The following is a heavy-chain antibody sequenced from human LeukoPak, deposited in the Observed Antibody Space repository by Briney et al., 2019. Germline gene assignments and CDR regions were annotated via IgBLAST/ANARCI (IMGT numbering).Heavy chain of an antibody. J-gene: IGHJ6*04. V-gene: IGHV4-34*01. CDR1: GGSFSGYY. D-gene: IGHD3-9*01. Sequence: PSENLSLTCAVYGGSFSGYYWSWIRQPPGKGLEWIGEINHSGGTNYNPSLKSRVTISVDTSKNQFSLKLSSVTAADTAVYYCARGLRYFDWFYYYGMDVWGKGTTVTVSS. CDR3: ARGLRYFDWFYYYGMDV. CDR2: INHSGGT.